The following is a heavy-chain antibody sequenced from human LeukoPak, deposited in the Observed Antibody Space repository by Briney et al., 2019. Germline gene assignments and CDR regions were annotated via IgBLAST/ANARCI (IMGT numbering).Heavy chain of an antibody. CDR3: ARQEYCSGGSCYTWFDP. D-gene: IGHD2-15*01. CDR1: GYTFTGYY. J-gene: IGHJ5*02. Sequence: GASVKVSCKASGYTFTGYYMHWVRQAPGQGLEWMGWINPNSGGTNYAQKFQGWVTMTRDTSISTAYMELSRLRSDDTAVYYCARQEYCSGGSCYTWFDPWGQGTLVTVSS. CDR2: INPNSGGT. V-gene: IGHV1-2*04.